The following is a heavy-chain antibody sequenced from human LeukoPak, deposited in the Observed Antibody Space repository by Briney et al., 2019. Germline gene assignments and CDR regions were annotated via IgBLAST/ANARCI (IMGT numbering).Heavy chain of an antibody. Sequence: ASVKVSCKASGYTFTSYYMHWVRQAPGQGLEWMGIINPSGGSTSYAQKFQGSVTMTRDMSTSTVYMELSSLRSEDTAVYYCARKDSSGYITDWGQGTLVTVSS. D-gene: IGHD3-22*01. CDR1: GYTFTSYY. V-gene: IGHV1-46*01. CDR3: ARKDSSGYITD. J-gene: IGHJ4*02. CDR2: INPSGGST.